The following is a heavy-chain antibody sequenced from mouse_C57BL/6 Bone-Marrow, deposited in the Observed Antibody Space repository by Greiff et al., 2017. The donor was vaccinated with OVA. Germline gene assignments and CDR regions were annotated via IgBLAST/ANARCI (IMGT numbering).Heavy chain of an antibody. Sequence: VMLVASGGGLVQPKGSLKLSCAASGFTFNTYAMHWVRQAPGKGLEWVARISSKSSNYATYYADSVKDRFTISRDDSQSMLYLQMNNLKTEDTAMYYCVRDLHHGFAYWGQGTLVTVSA. CDR2: ISSKSSNYAT. CDR1: GFTFNTYA. V-gene: IGHV10-3*01. CDR3: VRDLHHGFAY. D-gene: IGHD2-10*01. J-gene: IGHJ3*01.